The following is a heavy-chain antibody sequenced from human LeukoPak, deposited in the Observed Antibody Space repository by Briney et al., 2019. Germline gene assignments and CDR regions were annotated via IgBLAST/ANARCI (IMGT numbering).Heavy chain of an antibody. CDR1: GFTFSSYA. J-gene: IGHJ6*03. D-gene: IGHD1-26*01. V-gene: IGHV3-23*01. CDR2: ISGSGGST. Sequence: PGGSLRLSCAASGFTFSSYAMSWVRQAPGKGLEWVSAISGSGGSTYYADSVKGRYTISRDNSENTLYLQMNSLRAEDTAIYYCAKVGSYYDDYYYYMDVWGKGTTVTVSS. CDR3: AKVGSYYDDYYYYMDV.